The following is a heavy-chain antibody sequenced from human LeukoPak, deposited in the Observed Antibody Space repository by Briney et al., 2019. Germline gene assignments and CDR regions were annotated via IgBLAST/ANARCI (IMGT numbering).Heavy chain of an antibody. Sequence: GGSLRLSCAASGFTVGSNYMSWVRQAPGKGLEWVSVIYSGGSTYYADSVKGRFTISRDKSKNTLSLQMNSLRVEDTAVYYCAKVMPPGRILFYSYYMDVWGRGTTVTVSS. J-gene: IGHJ6*03. CDR3: AKVMPPGRILFYSYYMDV. D-gene: IGHD3-16*01. CDR1: GFTVGSNY. V-gene: IGHV3-66*02. CDR2: IYSGGST.